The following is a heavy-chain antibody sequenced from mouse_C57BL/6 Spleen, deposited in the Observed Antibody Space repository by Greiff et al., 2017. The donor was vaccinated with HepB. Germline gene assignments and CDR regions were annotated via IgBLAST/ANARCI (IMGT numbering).Heavy chain of an antibody. CDR2: IRNKANNHAT. D-gene: IGHD2-3*01. Sequence: DVHLVESGGGLVQPGGSMKLSCAASGFTFSDAWMDWVRQSPEKGLEWVAEIRNKANNHATYYAESVKGRFTISRDDSKSSVYLQMNSLRAEDTGIYDCTRGDGYYLYAKGYWGQGTSVTVAT. CDR1: GFTFSDAW. CDR3: TRGDGYYLYAKGY. J-gene: IGHJ4*01. V-gene: IGHV6-6*01.